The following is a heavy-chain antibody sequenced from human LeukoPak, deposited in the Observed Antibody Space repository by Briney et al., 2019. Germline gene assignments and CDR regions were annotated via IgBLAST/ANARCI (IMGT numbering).Heavy chain of an antibody. D-gene: IGHD3-10*01. V-gene: IGHV3-9*01. J-gene: IGHJ4*02. CDR1: GFTFDDYA. Sequence: GRSLGLSCAASGFTFDDYAMHWVRHVPGKGLEWVSGISWNSGSVGYAGSVKGRFTISRDNAKNSLYLQMDRLRDDDTALYYCAKARFEESCFDYWGQGTLVTVSS. CDR3: AKARFEESCFDY. CDR2: ISWNSGSV.